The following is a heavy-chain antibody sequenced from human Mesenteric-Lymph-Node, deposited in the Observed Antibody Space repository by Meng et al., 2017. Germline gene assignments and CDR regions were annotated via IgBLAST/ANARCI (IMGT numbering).Heavy chain of an antibody. CDR1: GYTFTSYG. Sequence: QVQLVHSGAEVKKPGASVKVSCKASGYTFTSYGISWVQQAPGQGLEWMGWINPNSGGTNYAQKFQGRVTMTRDTSISTAYMELSRLRSDDTAVYYCASENSSGYLGYFQHWGQGTLVTVSS. J-gene: IGHJ1*01. D-gene: IGHD3-22*01. V-gene: IGHV1-2*02. CDR2: INPNSGGT. CDR3: ASENSSGYLGYFQH.